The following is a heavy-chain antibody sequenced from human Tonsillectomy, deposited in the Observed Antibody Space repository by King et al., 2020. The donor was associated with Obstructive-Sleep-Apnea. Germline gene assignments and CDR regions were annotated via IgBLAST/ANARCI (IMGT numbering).Heavy chain of an antibody. D-gene: IGHD3-22*01. CDR3: TRDRHKGYDY. CDR2: FCYSGDT. V-gene: IGHV4-59*01. J-gene: IGHJ4*02. CDR1: GGSIGGYC. Sequence: VQLQESGPGLVKPSETLSLICTVSGGSIGGYCWSWIRQPPGKGLEWIGYFCYSGDTNYNPSLERRATISVDTSKSQISLKLNSVTAADTAIYYCTRDRHKGYDYWGQGTLVTVSS.